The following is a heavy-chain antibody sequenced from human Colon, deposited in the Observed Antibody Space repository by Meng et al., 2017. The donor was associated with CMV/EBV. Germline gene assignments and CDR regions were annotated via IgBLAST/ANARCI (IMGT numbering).Heavy chain of an antibody. CDR3: ARSCSSTTCRLDR. Sequence: GSLRLSCTVSGGSISSSSYYWGWIRQPPGKGLEWIGSIYYSGSTYYNPSLKSRVTISVDTSKNQFSLKLSSVTAADAAMYYCARSCSSTTCRLDRWGQGALVTVSS. J-gene: IGHJ5*02. V-gene: IGHV4-39*07. CDR1: GGSISSSSYY. D-gene: IGHD2-2*01. CDR2: IYYSGST.